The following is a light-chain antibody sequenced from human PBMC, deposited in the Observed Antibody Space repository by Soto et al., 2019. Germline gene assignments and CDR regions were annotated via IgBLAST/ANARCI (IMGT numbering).Light chain of an antibody. CDR2: AAS. J-gene: IGKJ2*01. V-gene: IGKV1-8*01. CDR1: QGISSY. Sequence: AIRMTQSPSSLSASTGDRVTITCRASQGISSYLAWYQQKPGKAPKLLIYAASTLQSGVPSRFSGSGSGTDFTLTISCLQSEDFATYSCQQYYSSYTFGQGTKLEIK. CDR3: QQYYSSYT.